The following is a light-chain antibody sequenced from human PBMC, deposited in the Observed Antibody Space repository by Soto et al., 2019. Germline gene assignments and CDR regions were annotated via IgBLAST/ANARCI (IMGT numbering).Light chain of an antibody. CDR1: SSDVGGYNY. CDR2: DVS. Sequence: QSVLTQSASVSGSPGQSITISCTGTSSDVGGYNYVSWYQQHPGKAPKLIIYDVSNRPSGVSTRFSGSKSGNTASLTISGLQAEDEADYSGSSYTSTNSGVFGGGTKLTVL. V-gene: IGLV2-14*01. J-gene: IGLJ3*02. CDR3: SSYTSTNSGV.